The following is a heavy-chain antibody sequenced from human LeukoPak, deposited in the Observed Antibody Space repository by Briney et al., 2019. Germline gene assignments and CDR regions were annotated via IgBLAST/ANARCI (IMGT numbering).Heavy chain of an antibody. D-gene: IGHD3-22*01. CDR3: ARDEKYYPSSAYYDAFEI. CDR1: AFTFSRFW. CDR2: IKEDGSEK. Sequence: GGSLRLSCVASAFTFSRFWMTWVRQAPGKGLEWVANIKEDGSEKYYVDSVKGRFTISRDNAKNSLYLQMNSLRAEDTAVYYYARDEKYYPSSAYYDAFEIWGQGTMVTVSS. V-gene: IGHV3-7*05. J-gene: IGHJ3*02.